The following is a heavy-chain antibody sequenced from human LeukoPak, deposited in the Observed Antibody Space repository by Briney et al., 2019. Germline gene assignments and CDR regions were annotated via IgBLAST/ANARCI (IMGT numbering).Heavy chain of an antibody. CDR3: ASYYCSGGSCYQPFDY. J-gene: IGHJ4*02. V-gene: IGHV1-69*05. CDR1: GGTFSSYA. CDR2: IIPIFGTA. Sequence: SVKVSCKASGGTFSSYAISWARQAPGQGLEWMGGIIPIFGTANYAQKFQGRVTITTDESTSTAYMELSSLRSEDTAVYYCASYYCSGGSCYQPFDYWGQGTLVTVSS. D-gene: IGHD2-15*01.